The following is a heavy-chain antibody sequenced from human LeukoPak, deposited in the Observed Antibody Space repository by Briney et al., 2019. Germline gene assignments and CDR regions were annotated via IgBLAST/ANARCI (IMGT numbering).Heavy chain of an antibody. V-gene: IGHV4-59*08. CDR1: GGSISSYY. CDR2: IYYSGST. Sequence: SETLSLTCTVSGGSISSYYWSWIRQPPGKGLEWIGYIYYSGSTNYNPSLKSRVTIPVDTSKNQFSLKLSSVTAADTAVYYCARSGRWLHRVGFDYWGQGTLVTVSS. J-gene: IGHJ4*02. D-gene: IGHD5-24*01. CDR3: ARSGRWLHRVGFDY.